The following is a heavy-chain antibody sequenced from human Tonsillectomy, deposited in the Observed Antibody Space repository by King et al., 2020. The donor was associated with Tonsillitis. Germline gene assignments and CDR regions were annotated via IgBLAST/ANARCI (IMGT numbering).Heavy chain of an antibody. CDR3: AKDGGGWYTSGWYYFDY. CDR2: TSHSGGST. CDR1: GFTFTIYA. D-gene: IGHD6-19*01. V-gene: IGHV3-23*04. J-gene: IGHJ4*02. Sequence: VQLVESGGVLVQPGGSLRLSCSAAGFTFTIYAMNWVRQASGKGLEWVSSTSHSGGSTYYADSVECRFPISIDNSKNTVYLQLNTLRAEDTAIYYCAKDGGGWYTSGWYYFDYWGQGTLVTVSS.